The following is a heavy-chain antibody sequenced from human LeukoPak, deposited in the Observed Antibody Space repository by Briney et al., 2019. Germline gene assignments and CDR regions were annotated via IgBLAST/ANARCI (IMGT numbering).Heavy chain of an antibody. CDR3: ARNGDYGAGYYGMDV. Sequence: GASVKVSCKASGYIFTAYYMHWVRQAPGQGLEWVGWTNPNSGGTNYAQNFQGRVTLTRDTSISTAYVELSRLRSDDTAVYYCARNGDYGAGYYGMDVWGQGTTVTVSS. D-gene: IGHD4-17*01. CDR2: TNPNSGGT. V-gene: IGHV1-2*02. CDR1: GYIFTAYY. J-gene: IGHJ6*02.